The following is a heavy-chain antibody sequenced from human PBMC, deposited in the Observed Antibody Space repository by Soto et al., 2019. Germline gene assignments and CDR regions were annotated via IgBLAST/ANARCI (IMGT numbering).Heavy chain of an antibody. Sequence: GGSLRLSCAASGFTFSSYGMHWVRQAPGKGLEWVAVISYDGSNKYYADSVKGRFTISRDNSKNTLYLQMNSLRSDDTAVYYRARDQGIVATIVDYWGQGTLVTVSS. CDR1: GFTFSSYG. CDR3: ARDQGIVATIVDY. CDR2: ISYDGSNK. J-gene: IGHJ4*02. V-gene: IGHV3-30*03. D-gene: IGHD5-12*01.